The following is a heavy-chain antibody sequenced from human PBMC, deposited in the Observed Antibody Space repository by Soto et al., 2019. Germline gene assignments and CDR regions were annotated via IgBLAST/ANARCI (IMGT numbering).Heavy chain of an antibody. V-gene: IGHV3-23*01. D-gene: IGHD3-9*01. CDR1: GFTFSTYA. CDR2: ISDSGGRT. Sequence: PGGSLRLSCAASGFTFSTYAISWVRQAPGKGLEWVSAISDSGGRTYYADSVQGRFTISRDNSKNSLYLQMNSLRDEDTAVYYCARDISGMDVWGQGTTVTVSS. J-gene: IGHJ6*02. CDR3: ARDISGMDV.